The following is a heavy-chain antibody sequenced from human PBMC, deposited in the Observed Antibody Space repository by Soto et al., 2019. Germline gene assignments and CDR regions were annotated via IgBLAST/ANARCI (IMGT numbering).Heavy chain of an antibody. CDR3: AREGLPYYYDSSGYYLGY. CDR2: ISGSGGST. Sequence: GGSLRLSCAASGFTFSSYAMSWVRQAPGKGLEWVSAISGSGGSTYYADSVKGRFTISRDNSKNTLYLQMNSLRAEDTAVYYCAREGLPYYYDSSGYYLGYWGQGTLVTVSS. CDR1: GFTFSSYA. J-gene: IGHJ4*02. D-gene: IGHD3-22*01. V-gene: IGHV3-23*01.